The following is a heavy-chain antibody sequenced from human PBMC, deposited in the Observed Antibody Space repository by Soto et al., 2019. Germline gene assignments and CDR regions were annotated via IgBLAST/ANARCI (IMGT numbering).Heavy chain of an antibody. D-gene: IGHD2-2*01. J-gene: IGHJ6*02. CDR2: ISGSGGTT. Sequence: GSLRLSCAASGFTFSTYAMSWVRQAPGKGLQWVSGISGSGGTTDYADSVKGRFTISRDNYKNTLYLQMNSLRAEDTAVYYCVRTSSHSPYAMEFWGQATTVTLSS. CDR1: GFTFSTYA. CDR3: VRTSSHSPYAMEF. V-gene: IGHV3-23*01.